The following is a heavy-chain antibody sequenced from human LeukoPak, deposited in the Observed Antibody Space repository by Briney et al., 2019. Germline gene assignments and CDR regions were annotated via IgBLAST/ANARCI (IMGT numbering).Heavy chain of an antibody. J-gene: IGHJ4*02. CDR3: ARDSGWELRHFFFDD. CDR2: ISPSNGDT. V-gene: IGHV1-18*04. CDR1: VYTFTIYS. D-gene: IGHD4-23*01. Sequence: ASVTVSFTASVYTFTIYSINWVRRAPGQGRGWMGWISPSNGDTSYAQKVQDRVTMTTDTSTRTVYMELRSLGSDDTAIYYCARDSGWELRHFFFDDWGQGTLVTVSS.